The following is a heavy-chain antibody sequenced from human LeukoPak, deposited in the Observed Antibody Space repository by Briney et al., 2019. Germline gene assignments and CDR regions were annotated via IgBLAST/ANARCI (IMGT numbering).Heavy chain of an antibody. CDR3: ARHAVYAGSGWAFDY. CDR1: GYSISSGYY. Sequence: SETLSLTCTVSGYSISSGYYWGWIRQPPGKGLEWIGSIYHSGSTYYNPSLKSRVTISVDTSKNQFSLKLSSVTAADTAVYYCARHAVYAGSGWAFDYWGQGTLVTVSP. J-gene: IGHJ4*02. V-gene: IGHV4-38-2*02. D-gene: IGHD6-19*01. CDR2: IYHSGST.